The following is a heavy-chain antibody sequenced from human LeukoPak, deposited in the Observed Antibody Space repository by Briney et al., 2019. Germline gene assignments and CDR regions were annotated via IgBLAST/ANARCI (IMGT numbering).Heavy chain of an antibody. D-gene: IGHD5-18*01. Sequence: SETLSLTCAVYGGSFSGYYWSWIRQPPGKGLEWIGEINHSGSTNYNPSLKSRVTISVDTSKNQFSLKLSSVTAADTAVYYCARGRIQLRYYYGMDVWGQGTTVTVPS. J-gene: IGHJ6*02. CDR1: GGSFSGYY. V-gene: IGHV4-34*01. CDR2: INHSGST. CDR3: ARGRIQLRYYYGMDV.